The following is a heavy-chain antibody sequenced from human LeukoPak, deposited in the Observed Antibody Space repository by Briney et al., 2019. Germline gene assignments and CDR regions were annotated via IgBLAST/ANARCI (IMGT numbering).Heavy chain of an antibody. J-gene: IGHJ4*02. D-gene: IGHD6-19*01. CDR1: GYSFTNYW. V-gene: IGHV5-51*01. CDR2: TYPGVSDT. CDR3: ARQGVYSSGWYPFDY. Sequence: GESLKISCKGSGYSFTNYWIGWVRQMPGKGLEWMGITYPGVSDTRYSPSFQGQVTISVDKSISTAYLQWSSLKASDTAMYYCARQGVYSSGWYPFDYWGQGTLVTVSS.